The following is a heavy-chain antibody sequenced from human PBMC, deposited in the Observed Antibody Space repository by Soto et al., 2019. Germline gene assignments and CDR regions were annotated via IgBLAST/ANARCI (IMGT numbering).Heavy chain of an antibody. V-gene: IGHV3-74*01. CDR3: ARDHWGPGEGAGDY. CDR1: GFTFSSYW. CDR2: INGDGSRT. D-gene: IGHD7-27*01. J-gene: IGHJ4*02. Sequence: EVQLVESGGGLVQPGGSLRLSCAASGFTFSSYWIHWVRQAPGKGLVWVSNINGDGSRTNYADSVKGRFTISRDNAKNTLYLEMHSLRAEDTAVYYCARDHWGPGEGAGDYWGQGTLVTVS.